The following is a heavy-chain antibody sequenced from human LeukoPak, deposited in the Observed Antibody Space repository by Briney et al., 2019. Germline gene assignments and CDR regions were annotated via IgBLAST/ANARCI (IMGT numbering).Heavy chain of an antibody. CDR2: IYHSGST. CDR3: ARGLYYDILTGYYGYMDV. Sequence: PSETLSLTCTVSGYSISSGYYWGWIRQPPGKGLEWIGSIYHSGSTYYNPSLRSRVTISVDTSKNQFSLRLSSVTAADTAVYYCARGLYYDILTGYYGYMDVWGKGTTVTVSS. D-gene: IGHD3-9*01. V-gene: IGHV4-38-2*02. CDR1: GYSISSGYY. J-gene: IGHJ6*03.